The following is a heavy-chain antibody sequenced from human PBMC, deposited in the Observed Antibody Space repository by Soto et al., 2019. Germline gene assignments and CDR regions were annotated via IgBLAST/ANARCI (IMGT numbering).Heavy chain of an antibody. V-gene: IGHV3-23*01. CDR1: GFTFSSYA. CDR2: IRGSGAIT. Sequence: GGSLRLSCGVSGFTFSSYAMSWVRQSPGKGLEWLSSIRGSGAITYYTDSVRGRFTISRDNSKNTLYLQMNSLRAEDTAVYYCAKFYDSGGLCRGAFDYWGQGSLVTVSS. CDR3: AKFYDSGGLCRGAFDY. J-gene: IGHJ4*02. D-gene: IGHD3-22*01.